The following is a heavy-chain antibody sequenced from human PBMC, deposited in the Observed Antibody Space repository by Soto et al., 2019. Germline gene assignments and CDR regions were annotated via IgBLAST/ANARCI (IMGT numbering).Heavy chain of an antibody. CDR1: GFTFSSYA. CDR3: AKEGRAGRDYPSYSFDY. J-gene: IGHJ4*02. Sequence: GGSLRLSCAASGFTFSSYAMSWVRQAPGKGLERVSAISGSGGSTDYADSVKGRLTIFRDNAKNTLYMQMNSLRAEDPAVYYCAKEGRAGRDYPSYSFDYWGQGTLVTVSS. V-gene: IGHV3-23*01. D-gene: IGHD4-17*01. CDR2: ISGSGGST.